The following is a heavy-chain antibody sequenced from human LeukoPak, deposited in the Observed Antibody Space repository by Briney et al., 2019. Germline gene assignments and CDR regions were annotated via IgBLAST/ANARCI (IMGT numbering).Heavy chain of an antibody. D-gene: IGHD3-16*01. CDR2: CYTSWRI. V-gene: IGHV4-61*02. Sequence: PSETLSLTCVVSGGSISRGSYYWTWIRRAAAKGLGRIGRCYTSWRINSHRSLKSRVTISVDTSNNQCSLTLSSVTAADTAVYYCAREGDEEASPLTYRSYYYYMDVWGKGTTVTVSS. CDR1: GGSISRGSYY. J-gene: IGHJ6*03. CDR3: AREGDEEASPLTYRSYYYYMDV.